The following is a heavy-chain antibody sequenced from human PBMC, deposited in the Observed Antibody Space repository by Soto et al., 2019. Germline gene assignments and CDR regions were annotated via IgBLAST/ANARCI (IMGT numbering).Heavy chain of an antibody. CDR3: AREENCSDGICDPESFQR. V-gene: IGHV1-46*01. J-gene: IGHJ1*01. CDR2: VNPSCGST. D-gene: IGHD2-15*01. Sequence: WASVKASCKASGYICTAYSMHWVRQAPGQGLEWMGVVNPSCGSTNYAQKFQGRITMTRDTSTSTVYMDLSSLTYEDTAVYYCAREENCSDGICDPESFQRWGQR. CDR1: GYICTAYS.